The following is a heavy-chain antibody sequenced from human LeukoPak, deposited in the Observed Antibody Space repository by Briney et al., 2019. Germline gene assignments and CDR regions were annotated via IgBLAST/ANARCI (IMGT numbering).Heavy chain of an antibody. J-gene: IGHJ5*02. CDR1: GGSFSGYY. CDR3: ARGSSSWLPRGRPRPFDP. Sequence: PSEALSLTCAVYGGSFSGYYWSWIRQPPGKGLEWIGEINRSGSTNYNPSLKSRVTISVDTSKNQFSLKLSSVTAADTAVYYCARGSSSWLPRGRPRPFDPWGQGTLVTVSS. D-gene: IGHD6-13*01. V-gene: IGHV4-34*01. CDR2: INRSGST.